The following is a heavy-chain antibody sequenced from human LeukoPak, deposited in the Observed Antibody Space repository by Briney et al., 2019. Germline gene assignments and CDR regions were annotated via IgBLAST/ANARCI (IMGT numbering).Heavy chain of an antibody. CDR3: AKHASGVRGFIYY. CDR1: GFTFSTYG. D-gene: IGHD3-10*01. Sequence: GGSLRLSCAASGFTFSTYGMSWVRQAPGKGLEWVSAISGSGDSTDYADSVKGRFTISRDNSKNTLYLQMNSLRAEDTAVYYRAKHASGVRGFIYYWGQGTLVTVSS. J-gene: IGHJ4*02. V-gene: IGHV3-23*01. CDR2: ISGSGDST.